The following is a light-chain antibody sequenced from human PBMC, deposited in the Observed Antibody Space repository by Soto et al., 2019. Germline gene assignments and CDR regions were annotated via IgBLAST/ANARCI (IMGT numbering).Light chain of an antibody. J-gene: IGKJ1*01. CDR1: ESISTW. CDR2: KTS. Sequence: DIQMTQSPSTLAASVGDRVTITCRPSESISTWLAWYQQKAGKAPKLLIYKTSNLESGVPSRFSGSGSGTEFTLTISSLQPDDFATYYCHQYIEYPKTFGQGTKVDIK. V-gene: IGKV1-5*03. CDR3: HQYIEYPKT.